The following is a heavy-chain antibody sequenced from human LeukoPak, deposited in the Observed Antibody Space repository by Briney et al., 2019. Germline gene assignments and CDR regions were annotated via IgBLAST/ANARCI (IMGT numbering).Heavy chain of an antibody. CDR3: ARARTDSSGYYRWGNYFDY. CDR2: INPSGGST. D-gene: IGHD3-22*01. CDR1: GYTFTSYY. J-gene: IGHJ4*02. Sequence: ASVKVSCKASGYTFTSYYMHWVRQAPGQGLEWMGIINPSGGSTSYAQKFQGRVTMTRDMSTSTVYMELSSLRAEDTAVYYCARARTDSSGYYRWGNYFDYWGQGTLVTVSS. V-gene: IGHV1-46*01.